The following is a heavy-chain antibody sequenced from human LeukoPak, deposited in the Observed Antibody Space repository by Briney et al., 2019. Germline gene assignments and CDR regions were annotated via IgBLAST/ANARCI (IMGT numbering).Heavy chain of an antibody. Sequence: GESLKISCKGSGYMFTDYWIGWVRQMPGKGLEWMGIIYPDDSDIRYSPSFQGQVTISADRSISTAYLQWSSLTASDSAMYYCARQTLGVRGGEWDYWGQGTPVTVSS. CDR2: IYPDDSDI. D-gene: IGHD3-10*01. CDR3: ARQTLGVRGGEWDY. J-gene: IGHJ4*02. CDR1: GYMFTDYW. V-gene: IGHV5-51*01.